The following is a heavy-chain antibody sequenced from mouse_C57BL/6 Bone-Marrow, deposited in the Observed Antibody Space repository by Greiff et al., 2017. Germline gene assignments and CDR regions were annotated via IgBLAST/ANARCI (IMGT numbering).Heavy chain of an antibody. V-gene: IGHV1-85*01. CDR2: IYPRDGST. D-gene: IGHD1-1*01. Sequence: QVQLKQSGPELVKPGASVKLSCKASGYTFTSYDINWVKQRPGQGLEWIGWIYPRDGSTKYNEKFKGKATLTVDTSSSTAYMGLHSLTSEDPAVYFCARDYGGGYWYFDVWGAGATVTVSS. J-gene: IGHJ1*01. CDR1: GYTFTSYD. CDR3: ARDYGGGYWYFDV.